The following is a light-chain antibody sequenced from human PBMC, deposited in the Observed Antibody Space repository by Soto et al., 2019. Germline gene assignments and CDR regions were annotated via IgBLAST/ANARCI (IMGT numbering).Light chain of an antibody. V-gene: IGKV1-5*03. CDR2: KAS. CDR1: QSIITS. CDR3: QQYNSYSRT. Sequence: IKMNQSPSTLSASVGDRVTITCRASQSIITSLAWYQQKPGKAPKLLIYKASSLQSGVPSRFSGSGSGTEFTLTISSLQPDDFATYYCQQYNSYSRTFGQGTKVDIK. J-gene: IGKJ1*01.